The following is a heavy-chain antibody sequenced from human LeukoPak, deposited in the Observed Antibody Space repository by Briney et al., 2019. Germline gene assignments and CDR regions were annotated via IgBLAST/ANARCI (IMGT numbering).Heavy chain of an antibody. J-gene: IGHJ4*02. Sequence: GGSLRLSCAASGFTFSSYSMNWVRQAPGKGLEWVSYISSDSRTIYYADSVKGRFTISRDNAKNSLYLQMKSLRDKDTAVYYCARYGSGTSYITNYFDYWGQGTLVTVSS. CDR1: GFTFSSYS. CDR3: ARYGSGTSYITNYFDY. V-gene: IGHV3-48*02. CDR2: ISSDSRTI. D-gene: IGHD3-10*01.